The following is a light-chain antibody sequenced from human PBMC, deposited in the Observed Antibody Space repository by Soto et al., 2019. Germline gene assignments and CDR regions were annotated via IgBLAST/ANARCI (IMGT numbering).Light chain of an antibody. CDR1: QSVLYSSNNKNY. Sequence: DIVMTQSPDSLAVSLGERATINCKSSQSVLYSSNNKNYLAWYQQKPGQPPKLLIYWASTRESGVTDRFSGSGSGTDFTHTISSLQVEDVAIYYCQQYYSTPKTFGQGTKVQI. CDR3: QQYYSTPKT. V-gene: IGKV4-1*01. J-gene: IGKJ1*01. CDR2: WAS.